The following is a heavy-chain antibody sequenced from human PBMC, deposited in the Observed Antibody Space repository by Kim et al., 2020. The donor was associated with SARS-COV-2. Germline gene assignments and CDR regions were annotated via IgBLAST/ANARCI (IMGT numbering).Heavy chain of an antibody. CDR3: ARGLGGLIAVAGEGYYFDY. CDR2: ISSSSSYI. Sequence: GGSLRLSCAASGFTFSSYSMNWVRQAPGKGLEWVSSISSSSSYIYYADSVKGRFTISRDNAKNSLYLQMNRLRAEDTAVYYCARGLGGLIAVAGEGYYFDYWGQGTLVTVSS. D-gene: IGHD6-19*01. CDR1: GFTFSSYS. J-gene: IGHJ4*02. V-gene: IGHV3-21*01.